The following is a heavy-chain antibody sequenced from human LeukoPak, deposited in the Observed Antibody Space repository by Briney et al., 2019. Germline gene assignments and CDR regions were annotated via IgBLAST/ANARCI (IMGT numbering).Heavy chain of an antibody. V-gene: IGHV3-7*03. D-gene: IGHD6-13*01. CDR2: IKQDGSEK. CDR1: GFTFSSYW. Sequence: GGSLRLPCAASGFTFSSYWMTWVRQAPGKGLEWVANIKQDGSEKYYVDSVKGRFTISRDNAKDSLYLQMNSLRAQDTAVYYCARERVGSSWYFDYWGQGTLVTVSS. CDR3: ARERVGSSWYFDY. J-gene: IGHJ4*02.